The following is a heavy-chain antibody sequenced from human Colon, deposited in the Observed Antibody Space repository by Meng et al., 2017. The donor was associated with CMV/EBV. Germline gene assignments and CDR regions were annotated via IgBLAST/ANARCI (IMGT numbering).Heavy chain of an antibody. CDR2: IYYSGSN. J-gene: IGHJ3*02. CDR3: AREVAVATDPRRGTCDI. V-gene: IGHV4-61*01. Sequence: SETLSLTCAVSGGSVSTGYYYWSWIRQPPGKGLEWIGFIYYSGSNNHNPSLKSPVTILLDTSKNQFSLKVTSVTAADTAVYYCAREVAVATDPRRGTCDIWGQGTMVTVSS. D-gene: IGHD5-12*01. CDR1: GGSVSTGYYY.